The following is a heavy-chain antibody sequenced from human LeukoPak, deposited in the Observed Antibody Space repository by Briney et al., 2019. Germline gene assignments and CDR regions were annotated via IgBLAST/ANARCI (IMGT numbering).Heavy chain of an antibody. CDR1: GGTFSSYA. D-gene: IGHD5-18*01. Sequence: SVKVSCKASGGTFSSYAISWVRQAPGQGLEWMGGIIPIFGTANYAQKFQGRVTITADKSTSTGYMELSSLRSEDTAVYYCASKRGYSYGLDYWGQGTLVTVSS. J-gene: IGHJ4*02. CDR2: IIPIFGTA. V-gene: IGHV1-69*06. CDR3: ASKRGYSYGLDY.